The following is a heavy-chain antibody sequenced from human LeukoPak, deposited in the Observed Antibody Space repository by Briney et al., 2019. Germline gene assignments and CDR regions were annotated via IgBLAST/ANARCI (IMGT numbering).Heavy chain of an antibody. CDR2: ISAYKGNT. V-gene: IGHV1-18*01. Sequence: ASVKVSCKASGYTFTSYGISWVRQAPGQGLEWMGWISAYKGNTNYAQKLQGRVTMTTDTSTSTAYMELRSLRSDDTAVYYCARGATYYYDSSGYYYPRGYFDYWGQGTLVTVSS. CDR3: ARGATYYYDSSGYYYPRGYFDY. D-gene: IGHD3-22*01. CDR1: GYTFTSYG. J-gene: IGHJ4*02.